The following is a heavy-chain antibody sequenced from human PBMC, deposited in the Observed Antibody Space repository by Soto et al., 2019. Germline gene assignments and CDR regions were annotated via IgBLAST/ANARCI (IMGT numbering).Heavy chain of an antibody. V-gene: IGHV1-69*19. D-gene: IGHD3-10*01. CDR1: GGTFNTYA. J-gene: IGHJ4*02. CDR2: ISPMFGAA. CDR3: AREVQVHTPAFVY. Sequence: QVQLVQSGAEMKKPGSSVKVSCQSSGGTFNTYAMNWVRQAPGQGPEWMGDISPMFGAATYAPKFQCRVTITADESTGTSYMQFSSWTSEDTALYFCAREVQVHTPAFVYWGQGTLVTVSS.